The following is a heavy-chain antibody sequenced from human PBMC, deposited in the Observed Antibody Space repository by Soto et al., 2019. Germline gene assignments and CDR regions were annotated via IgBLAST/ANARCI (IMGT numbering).Heavy chain of an antibody. J-gene: IGHJ6*02. CDR2: IYYSGST. Sequence: QVQLQESGPGLVKPSQTLSLTCTVSGGSISSGDYYWSWIRQPPGKGLEWIEYIYYSGSTYYNPSLKSRVTISVDTSKNQFSLKLSSVTAADTAVYYCARDQGIYSGYDWSYYYGMDVWGQGTTVTVSS. CDR1: GGSISSGDYY. D-gene: IGHD5-12*01. V-gene: IGHV4-30-4*01. CDR3: ARDQGIYSGYDWSYYYGMDV.